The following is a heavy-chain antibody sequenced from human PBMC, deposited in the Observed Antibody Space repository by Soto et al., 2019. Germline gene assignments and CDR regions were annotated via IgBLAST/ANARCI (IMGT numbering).Heavy chain of an antibody. J-gene: IGHJ5*02. Sequence: GGSLRLSCAASGFTFSSYSMNWVRQAPGKGLEWVSYISSSSSTIYYADSVKGRFTISRDNAKNSLYLQMNSLRAEDTAVYYCARGRSSGIAAAGALYNWFDPWGQGTLVTVSS. CDR1: GFTFSSYS. CDR3: ARGRSSGIAAAGALYNWFDP. D-gene: IGHD6-13*01. CDR2: ISSSSSTI. V-gene: IGHV3-48*01.